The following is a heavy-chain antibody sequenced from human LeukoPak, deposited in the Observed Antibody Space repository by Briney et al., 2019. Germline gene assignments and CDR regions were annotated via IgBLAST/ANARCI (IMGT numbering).Heavy chain of an antibody. Sequence: GGSLRLSCAASGFTFSSYEMNWVRQAPGKGLEWVSYISISGSTIYYADSVKGRFTISRDNAKNSLYLQMNSLRAEDTAVYYCAREGVVVSAAVDYWGQGTLVTVSS. CDR2: ISISGSTI. CDR3: AREGVVVSAAVDY. CDR1: GFTFSSYE. D-gene: IGHD2-2*01. V-gene: IGHV3-48*03. J-gene: IGHJ4*02.